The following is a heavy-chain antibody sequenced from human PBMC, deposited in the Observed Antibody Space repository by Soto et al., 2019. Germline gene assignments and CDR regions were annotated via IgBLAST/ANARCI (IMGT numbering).Heavy chain of an antibody. CDR1: GYTFINYH. CDR3: AKSPRGAMATD. CDR2: INTYNGMT. Sequence: QVQLVQSGGEVKKPGASVTVSCKASGYTFINYHITWVRQAPGQGLEWMAWINTYNGMTDYAQRFQGRVTMTRATSTSTAYMELRNLGSDDTAVYFCAKSPRGAMATDWGQGTLVTVSS. J-gene: IGHJ4*02. V-gene: IGHV1-18*01. D-gene: IGHD5-12*01.